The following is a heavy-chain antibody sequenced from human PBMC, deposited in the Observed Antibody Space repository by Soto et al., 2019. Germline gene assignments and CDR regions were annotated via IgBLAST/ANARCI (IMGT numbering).Heavy chain of an antibody. D-gene: IGHD6-25*01. V-gene: IGHV4-34*01. CDR2: ISQSGNT. J-gene: IGHJ4*02. Sequence: NPSEPLSLTCSISSGSFSGYYWSWIRQPPGKGLEWIGEISQSGNTNYGPSLKSRVSISIDTSKKQFSLNLASVSAADTAVYYCERDTMVSGSYQTRPEGWGQG. CDR1: SGSFSGYY. CDR3: ERDTMVSGSYQTRPEG.